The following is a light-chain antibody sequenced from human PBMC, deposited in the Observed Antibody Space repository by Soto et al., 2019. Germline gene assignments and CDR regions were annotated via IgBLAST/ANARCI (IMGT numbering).Light chain of an antibody. Sequence: QSVLTQPPSASGTPGQRVTISCSGSSSNIGSHVVNWYQQVPGTAPKLLISTNNQRPSGVPDRFSDSKSGTSASLAISGLQSEDEADYYCAAWDGSLQSGVFGGGTKVTVL. V-gene: IGLV1-44*01. J-gene: IGLJ3*02. CDR2: TNN. CDR3: AAWDGSLQSGV. CDR1: SSNIGSHV.